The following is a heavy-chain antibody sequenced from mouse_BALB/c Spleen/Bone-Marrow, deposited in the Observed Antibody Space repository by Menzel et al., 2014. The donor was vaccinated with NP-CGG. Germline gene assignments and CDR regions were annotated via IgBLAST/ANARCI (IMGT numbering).Heavy chain of an antibody. CDR3: AREANWNFDY. J-gene: IGHJ2*01. V-gene: IGHV1S56*01. CDR2: IYPGNVNT. Sequence: LQESGPELVKPGASVRISCKAAGYTFTSYYIHRVKQRPGQGLEWIGWIYPGNVNTKYNEKFKGKATLTADKSSSTAYFLLSSLTSEDSAVYFCAREANWNFDYWGQGTTLTVSS. D-gene: IGHD4-1*01. CDR1: GYTFTSYY.